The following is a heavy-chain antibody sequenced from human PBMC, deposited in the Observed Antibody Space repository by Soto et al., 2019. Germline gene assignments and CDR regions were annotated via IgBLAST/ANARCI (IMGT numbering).Heavy chain of an antibody. J-gene: IGHJ6*02. Sequence: PGGSLRLSCAASGFTFSSYWMHWVRQAPGKGLVWVSRINSDGSSTSYADSVKGRFTISRDNAKNTLYLQMNSLRAEDTAVYYCARASDITMVRGAPDYYYGMDVWGQGTTVTVSS. CDR1: GFTFSSYW. V-gene: IGHV3-74*01. CDR2: INSDGSST. CDR3: ARASDITMVRGAPDYYYGMDV. D-gene: IGHD3-10*01.